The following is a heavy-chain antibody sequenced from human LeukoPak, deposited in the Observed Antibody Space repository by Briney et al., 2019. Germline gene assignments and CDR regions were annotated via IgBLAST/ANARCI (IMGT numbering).Heavy chain of an antibody. CDR2: INHSGST. Sequence: KPSETLSLTCAVYGGSFSGYYWSWIRQPPGKGLEWIGEINHSGSTNYNPSLKSRATISVDTSKNQFSLKLSSVTAADTAVYYCAITGDYYGSGSYYNPSYYYYYGMDVWGQGTTVTVSS. V-gene: IGHV4-34*01. D-gene: IGHD3-10*01. CDR3: AITGDYYGSGSYYNPSYYYYYGMDV. J-gene: IGHJ6*02. CDR1: GGSFSGYY.